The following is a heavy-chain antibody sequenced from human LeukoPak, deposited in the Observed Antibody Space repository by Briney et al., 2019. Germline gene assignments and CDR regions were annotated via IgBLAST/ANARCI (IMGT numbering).Heavy chain of an antibody. CDR1: GGSFSGYY. Sequence: SETLSLTCAVYGGSFSGYYWSWIRQPPGKGLEWIGEINHSGSTNYNPSLKSRVTISVDTSKNQFSLKLSSVTAADTAVYYCARAGYSSSWSPKPFQHWGQGTLATVSS. V-gene: IGHV4-34*01. CDR3: ARAGYSSSWSPKPFQH. J-gene: IGHJ1*01. D-gene: IGHD6-13*01. CDR2: INHSGST.